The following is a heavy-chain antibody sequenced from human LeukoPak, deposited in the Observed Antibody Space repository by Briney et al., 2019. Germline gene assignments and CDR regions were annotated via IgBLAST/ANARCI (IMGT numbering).Heavy chain of an antibody. D-gene: IGHD3-9*01. CDR1: GFTFTTYG. J-gene: IGHJ5*02. V-gene: IGHV3-7*01. CDR3: ARDISTIFRQPNWFDP. CDR2: IKQDGSEK. Sequence: GGTLRLSCSASGFTFTTYGMNWVRQAPGKGLEWVANIKQDGSEKYYVDSVKGRFTISRDNAKNSLYLQMNSLRAEDTAVYYCARDISTIFRQPNWFDPWGQGTLVTVSS.